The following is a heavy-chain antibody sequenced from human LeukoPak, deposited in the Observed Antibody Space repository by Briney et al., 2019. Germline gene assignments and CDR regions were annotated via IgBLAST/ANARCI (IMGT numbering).Heavy chain of an antibody. D-gene: IGHD3-22*01. CDR1: GYTFTSYY. J-gene: IGHJ4*02. CDR2: IIPILGIA. V-gene: IGHV1-69*02. CDR3: ASGADSSGYYYIDY. Sequence: ASVKVSCKASGYTFTSYYMHWVRQAPGQGLEWMGRIIPILGIANYAQKFQGRVTITADKSTSTAYMELSSLRSEDTAVYYCASGADSSGYYYIDYWGQGTLVTVSS.